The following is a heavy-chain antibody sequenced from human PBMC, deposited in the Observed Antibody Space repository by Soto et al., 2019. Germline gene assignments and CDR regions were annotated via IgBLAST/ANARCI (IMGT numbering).Heavy chain of an antibody. J-gene: IGHJ5*02. D-gene: IGHD1-1*01. Sequence: HPGGSLRLSCAASGFTFSSYAMSWVRQAPGKGLEWVSAISGSGGSTYYADSVKGRFTISRDNSKNTLYLQMNSLRAEDTAVYYCAEAPGMSPNSVSFDPWGQGTLVTVSS. CDR3: AEAPGMSPNSVSFDP. V-gene: IGHV3-23*01. CDR2: ISGSGGST. CDR1: GFTFSSYA.